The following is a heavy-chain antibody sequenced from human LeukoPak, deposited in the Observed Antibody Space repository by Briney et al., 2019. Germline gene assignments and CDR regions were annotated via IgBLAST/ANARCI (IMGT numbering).Heavy chain of an antibody. Sequence: ASVKVSCKASGYTFTDYFMHWVRQAPGQGLEWMGWINPNSGGTHYAQKFQGRVTMTRDTSISTAYMELSRLRSDDAAVYYCARDPGYSSPRGDYWGQGTLVTVSS. CDR3: ARDPGYSSPRGDY. D-gene: IGHD5-18*01. V-gene: IGHV1-2*02. CDR2: INPNSGGT. J-gene: IGHJ4*02. CDR1: GYTFTDYF.